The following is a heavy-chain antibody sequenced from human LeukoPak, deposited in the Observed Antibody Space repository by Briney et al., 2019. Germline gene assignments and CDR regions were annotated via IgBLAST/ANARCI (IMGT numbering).Heavy chain of an antibody. Sequence: SETLSLTCTGSGGSISGTTSYWGWIRQPPGKGLEWIGSIYYSGNTYYNPSLKSRVTISVDTSKSQFSLKVSSVTAADTAVYFCARGIWHYYYYMDVWGKGTTVTVSS. V-gene: IGHV4-39*01. CDR2: IYYSGNT. CDR3: ARGIWHYYYYMDV. J-gene: IGHJ6*03. CDR1: GGSISGTTSY. D-gene: IGHD2/OR15-2a*01.